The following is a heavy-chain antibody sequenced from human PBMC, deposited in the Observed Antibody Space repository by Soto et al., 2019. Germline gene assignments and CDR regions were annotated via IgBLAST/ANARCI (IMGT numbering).Heavy chain of an antibody. CDR2: IYPNGGTT. J-gene: IGHJ4*01. CDR3: VRDNSGFDY. V-gene: IGHV1-46*03. D-gene: IGHD6-13*01. CDR1: GYTFTNNY. Sequence: ASVKVSCKTSGYTFTNNYMHWVRQAPGQGLEWMGMIYPNGGTTDYAQKFQGRVTMTSDTSTTTVYMELSSLTADDRAVYYCVRDNSGFDYWG.